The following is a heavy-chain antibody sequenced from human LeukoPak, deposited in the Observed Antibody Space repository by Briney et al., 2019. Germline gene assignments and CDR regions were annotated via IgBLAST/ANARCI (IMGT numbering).Heavy chain of an antibody. D-gene: IGHD2-2*01. Sequence: ASVKVSCKASGGTFSSYAISWERQAPGQGLEWMGGIIPIFGTANYAQKFQGRVTITTDESTSTAYMELSSLRSEDTAVYYCARVGYCGSTSCYSAFDIWGQGTMVTVSS. CDR1: GGTFSSYA. J-gene: IGHJ3*02. CDR2: IIPIFGTA. CDR3: ARVGYCGSTSCYSAFDI. V-gene: IGHV1-69*05.